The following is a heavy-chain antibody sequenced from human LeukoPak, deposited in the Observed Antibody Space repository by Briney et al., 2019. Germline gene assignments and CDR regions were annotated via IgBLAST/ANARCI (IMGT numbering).Heavy chain of an antibody. CDR3: ARGLGWLHQLPLYGMDV. D-gene: IGHD5-24*01. CDR1: GYTFTNYF. Sequence: GASVKVSCKASGYTFTNYFMHWVRQAPGQGLEWMGVINPSGGGTTYAQRFQGRVTMTRDTSTSTVHMELSSLRSEDTAVYYCARGLGWLHQLPLYGMDVWGQGTTVTVSS. J-gene: IGHJ6*02. V-gene: IGHV1-46*01. CDR2: INPSGGGT.